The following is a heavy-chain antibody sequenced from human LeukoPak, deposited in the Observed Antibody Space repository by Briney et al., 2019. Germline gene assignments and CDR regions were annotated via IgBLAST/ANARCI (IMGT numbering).Heavy chain of an antibody. CDR1: GFTFSSYA. J-gene: IGHJ4*02. CDR3: AKFARTYYYDSSGYPNFDY. Sequence: GGSLRLSCAASGFTFSSYAMAWVRQAPGKGLEWVSTIGSSAGTTLYADSAKGRFTISRDNSKNTLYLQMNSLRAEDTAVYYCAKFARTYYYDSSGYPNFDYWGQGTLVTVSS. D-gene: IGHD3-22*01. CDR2: IGSSAGTT. V-gene: IGHV3-23*01.